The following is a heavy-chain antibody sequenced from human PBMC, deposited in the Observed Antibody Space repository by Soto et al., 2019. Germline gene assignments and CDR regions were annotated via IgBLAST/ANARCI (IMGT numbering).Heavy chain of an antibody. J-gene: IGHJ6*02. CDR2: MNPNSGNT. Sequence: ASVKVSCKASGYTFTSYDINWVRQATGQGLEWMGWMNPNSGNTGYAQKFQGRVTMTRNTSISTAYMELSSLRSEDTAVYYCAAGLRYFDWLSQIYYYYGMDVCGQLTTVTGSS. CDR1: GYTFTSYD. D-gene: IGHD3-9*01. V-gene: IGHV1-8*01. CDR3: AAGLRYFDWLSQIYYYYGMDV.